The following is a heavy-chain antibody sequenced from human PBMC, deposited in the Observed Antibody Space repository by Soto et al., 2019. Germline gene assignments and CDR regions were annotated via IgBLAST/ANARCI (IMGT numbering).Heavy chain of an antibody. CDR2: IIPIFGTA. J-gene: IGHJ6*02. V-gene: IGHV1-69*01. Sequence: AVKLSCKACVGTFSSNAISCVRQAPGQGLEWMGGIIPIFGTANYAQKFQGRVTITADESTSTAYMELSSLRSEDTAVYYCASSSLYGMDGWGQGTTVTV. CDR3: ASSSLYGMDG. CDR1: VGTFSSNA.